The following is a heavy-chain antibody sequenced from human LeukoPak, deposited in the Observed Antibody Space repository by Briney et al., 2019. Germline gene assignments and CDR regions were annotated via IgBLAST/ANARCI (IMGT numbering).Heavy chain of an antibody. V-gene: IGHV1-69*06. CDR2: IIIMFDTT. J-gene: IGHJ6*03. CDR3: ARRGYDRSHYSTYYMDV. Sequence: SVKVSCKASGGAFSANSISWVRQAPGQGLEWMGGIIIMFDTTNYAQKFQGRVTITADKPASTVYMEVSSLRSEDTAVYFCARRGYDRSHYSTYYMDVWGNGTAVTVSS. D-gene: IGHD5-12*01. CDR1: GGAFSANS.